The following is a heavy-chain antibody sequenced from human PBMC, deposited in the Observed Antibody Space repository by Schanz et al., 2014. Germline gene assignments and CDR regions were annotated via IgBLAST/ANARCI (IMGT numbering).Heavy chain of an antibody. CDR3: ARHWRRDYFDY. CDR1: AGSISGSGYY. V-gene: IGHV4-39*01. Sequence: QLQLQESGPGLVKPSETLSLTCTVSAGSISGSGYYWGWIRQPPGKGLEWIGTIYYSGSTYYDPPLEGRATISVDTAKTQSPLNLNSVTAADTAVYYCARHWRRDYFDYWGRGTLVTVSS. D-gene: IGHD3-3*01. J-gene: IGHJ4*02. CDR2: IYYSGST.